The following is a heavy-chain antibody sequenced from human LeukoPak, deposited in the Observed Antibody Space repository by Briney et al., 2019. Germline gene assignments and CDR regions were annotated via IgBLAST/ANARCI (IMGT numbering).Heavy chain of an antibody. V-gene: IGHV1-69*13. CDR3: ARSGLAAAPRYYYYYYYMDV. J-gene: IGHJ6*03. D-gene: IGHD6-13*01. Sequence: ASVKVSCKASGGTFSSYAISWVRQAPGQGLEWMGGIIPIFGTANYAQKFQGRVTITVDESTSTAYMELSSLRSEDTAVYYCARSGLAAAPRYYYYYYYMDVWGKGTTVTVSS. CDR2: IIPIFGTA. CDR1: GGTFSSYA.